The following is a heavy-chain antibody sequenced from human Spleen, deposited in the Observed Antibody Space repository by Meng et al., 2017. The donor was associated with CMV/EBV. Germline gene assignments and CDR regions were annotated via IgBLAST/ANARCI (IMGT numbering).Heavy chain of an antibody. CDR2: IYPGDSDT. Sequence: GGSLRLSCKGSGYNFAHYWIGWVRQMPGKGLEWMGIIYPGDSDTRYSPSFQGQVTISADKSISTAYLQWSSLKASDTAMYYCAREKLSSTSRRWFDAFDIWGQGTMVTVSS. J-gene: IGHJ3*02. D-gene: IGHD2-2*01. CDR3: AREKLSSTSRRWFDAFDI. V-gene: IGHV5-51*01. CDR1: GYNFAHYW.